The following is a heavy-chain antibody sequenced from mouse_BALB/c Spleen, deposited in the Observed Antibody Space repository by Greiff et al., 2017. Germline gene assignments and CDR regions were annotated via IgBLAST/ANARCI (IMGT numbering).Heavy chain of an antibody. V-gene: IGHV1S135*01. CDR3: AKNGNDVGDYFDY. D-gene: IGHD2-2*01. CDR1: GYSFTSYY. CDR2: IDPFNGGT. J-gene: IGHJ2*01. Sequence: VQLQQSGPELMKPGASVKISCKASGYSFTSYYMHWVKQSHGKSLEWIGYIDPFNGGTSYNQKFKGESTLTVDKSSSTAYKHLSSLTSADSAVYDCAKNGNDVGDYFDYWGQGTTLTVSS.